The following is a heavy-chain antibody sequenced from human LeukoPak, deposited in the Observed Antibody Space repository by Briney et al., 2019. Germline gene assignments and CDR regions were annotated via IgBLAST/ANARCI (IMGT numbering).Heavy chain of an antibody. D-gene: IGHD3-22*01. Sequence: SETLSLTCTVSGGSISSYYWSCIRQPPGKGLEWIGYIYYSGSTNYNPSLKSRVTVSVDTAKSQFSLKVSSVTAADTAVYYCARHYYDRSGYYSTPHYFDYWGQGTLVTVSS. CDR1: GGSISSYY. J-gene: IGHJ4*02. CDR3: ARHYYDRSGYYSTPHYFDY. CDR2: IYYSGST. V-gene: IGHV4-59*08.